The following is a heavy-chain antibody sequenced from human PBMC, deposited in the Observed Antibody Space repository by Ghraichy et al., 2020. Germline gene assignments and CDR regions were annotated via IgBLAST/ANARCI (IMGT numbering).Heavy chain of an antibody. V-gene: IGHV3-48*01. Sequence: GGSLRLSCVASGFTFSSYNMNWVRQSPGKGLEWVSYADSVKGRFTISRDDAKNSLYLQMNSLRVEDTAVYYCARDLGQDARAYDIWGQGTMVTVSS. D-gene: IGHD6-6*01. J-gene: IGHJ3*02. CDR3: ARDLGQDARAYDI. CDR1: GFTFSSYN.